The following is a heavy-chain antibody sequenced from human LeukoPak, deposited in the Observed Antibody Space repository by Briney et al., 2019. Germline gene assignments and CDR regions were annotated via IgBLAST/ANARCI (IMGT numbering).Heavy chain of an antibody. CDR3: AKEGMYSCGWTVVNYFDY. J-gene: IGHJ4*02. CDR2: ISGSGGST. Sequence: PGGSLRLSCAASGFTFSSYAMSWVRQAPGKGLEWVSAISGSGGSTYYADSVKGRFTISRDNSKNTLYLQMNSLRAEDTAVYYCAKEGMYSCGWTVVNYFDYWGQGTLVTVSS. D-gene: IGHD6-19*01. CDR1: GFTFSSYA. V-gene: IGHV3-23*01.